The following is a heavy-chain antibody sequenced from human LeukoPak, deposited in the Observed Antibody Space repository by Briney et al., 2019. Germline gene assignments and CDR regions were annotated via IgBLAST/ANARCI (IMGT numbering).Heavy chain of an antibody. Sequence: GGSLRLSCAASGFTFSSYEMNWVRQAPGKGLEWVSYISSSGSTKYYADSVKGRFTISRDNSKNTLYLQMNSLRAEDTAVYYCARDGNFVYYYDSSGYIDYWGQGTLVTVSS. CDR3: ARDGNFVYYYDSSGYIDY. J-gene: IGHJ4*02. CDR2: ISSSGSTK. V-gene: IGHV3-48*03. D-gene: IGHD3-22*01. CDR1: GFTFSSYE.